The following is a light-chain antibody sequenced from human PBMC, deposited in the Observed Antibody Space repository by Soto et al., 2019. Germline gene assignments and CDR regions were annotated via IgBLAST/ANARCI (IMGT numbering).Light chain of an antibody. CDR1: SSDVGAYDY. J-gene: IGLJ1*01. CDR2: EVR. CDR3: SSHTTSDTRV. V-gene: IGLV2-14*03. Sequence: QSALTQPASVSGSPGQSIAISCTGSSSDVGAYDYVSWYQQHPDKAPRLIMYEVRYRPSGVSNRFSGSKSVNTATLTISGLQAEDEGDYYCSSHTTSDTRVFGTGTKLTVL.